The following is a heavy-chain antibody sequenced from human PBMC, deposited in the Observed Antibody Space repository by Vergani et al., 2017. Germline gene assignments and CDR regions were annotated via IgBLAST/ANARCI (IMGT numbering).Heavy chain of an antibody. D-gene: IGHD3-16*01. V-gene: IGHV5-10-1*01. Sequence: EVQLVQSGAEVKKSGESLRISCKGSGYSFTSYWISWVRQMPGKGLEWMGRIDPSDSYTNYSSAFQGHVTISADKSISTAYLQWCSLKASDTAMYYCARHHEAGGPHFDYWGQGTLVTVSS. CDR3: ARHHEAGGPHFDY. CDR1: GYSFTSYW. CDR2: IDPSDSYT. J-gene: IGHJ4*02.